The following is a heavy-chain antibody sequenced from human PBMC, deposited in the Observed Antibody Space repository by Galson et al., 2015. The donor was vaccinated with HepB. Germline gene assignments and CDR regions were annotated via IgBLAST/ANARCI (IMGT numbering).Heavy chain of an antibody. Sequence: SVKVSCKVSGYTLTELSMHWVRQAPGKGLEWMGGFDPEDGETIYAQKFQGRVTMTEDTSTDTAYMELSSLRSEDTAVYYCATAPLQGSNYGDYVPPFDYWGQGTLVTVSS. V-gene: IGHV1-24*01. CDR3: ATAPLQGSNYGDYVPPFDY. CDR1: GYTLTELS. J-gene: IGHJ4*02. CDR2: FDPEDGET. D-gene: IGHD4-17*01.